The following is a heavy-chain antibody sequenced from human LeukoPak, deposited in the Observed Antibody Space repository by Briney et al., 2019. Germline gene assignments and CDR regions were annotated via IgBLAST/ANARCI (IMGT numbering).Heavy chain of an antibody. V-gene: IGHV1-69*13. D-gene: IGHD3-10*01. CDR3: ASGGGFGELQVDY. CDR2: IIPIFGTA. Sequence: SVKVSCKASGGTFSSYAISWVRQAPGQGLEWMGGIIPIFGTANYAQKFQGRVTITADESTSTAYLELSSLRSEDTAVYYCASGGGFGELQVDYWGQGTLVTVSS. J-gene: IGHJ4*02. CDR1: GGTFSSYA.